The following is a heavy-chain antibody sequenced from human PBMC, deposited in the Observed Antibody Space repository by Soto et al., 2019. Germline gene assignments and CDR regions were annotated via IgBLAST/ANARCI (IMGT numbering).Heavy chain of an antibody. J-gene: IGHJ4*02. D-gene: IGHD1-26*01. V-gene: IGHV1-69*13. CDR1: GGTFSSYA. CDR2: IIPIFGTA. CDR3: ARDATWTRVGAPTNTLDD. Sequence: SVKVSCKASGGTFSSYAISWVRQAPGQGLEWMGGIIPIFGTANYAQKFQGRVTITADESTSTAYMELSSLRSEDAAVYYCARDATWTRVGAPTNTLDDWGQGPLVTVSS.